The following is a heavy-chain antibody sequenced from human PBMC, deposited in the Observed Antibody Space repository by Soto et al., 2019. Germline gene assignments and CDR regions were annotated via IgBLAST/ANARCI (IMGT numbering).Heavy chain of an antibody. J-gene: IGHJ6*03. CDR2: ISSSSSYI. D-gene: IGHD2-21*01. CDR3: ARVVSHMTFYYYYYMDV. Sequence: GGSLRLSCAASGFTFSSYSMNWVRQAPGKGLEWVSSISSSSSYIYYADSVKGRFTISRDNAKNSLYLQMNSLRAEDTALYYCARVVSHMTFYYYYYMDVWGKGTTVTVS. V-gene: IGHV3-21*01. CDR1: GFTFSSYS.